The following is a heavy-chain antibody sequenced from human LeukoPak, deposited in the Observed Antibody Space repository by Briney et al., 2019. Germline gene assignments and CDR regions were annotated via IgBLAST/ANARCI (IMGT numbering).Heavy chain of an antibody. Sequence: ASVKVSCKASGYTFTGYYMHWVRQAPGQGLEWMGWINPNSGGTTYAQKFQGRVTLTRDTSTSTVYMELSSLRSEDTAVYYCARGYCTNGLCRLFDYWGQGTLVTVSS. CDR3: ARGYCTNGLCRLFDY. CDR1: GYTFTGYY. CDR2: INPNSGGT. J-gene: IGHJ4*02. D-gene: IGHD2-8*01. V-gene: IGHV1-2*02.